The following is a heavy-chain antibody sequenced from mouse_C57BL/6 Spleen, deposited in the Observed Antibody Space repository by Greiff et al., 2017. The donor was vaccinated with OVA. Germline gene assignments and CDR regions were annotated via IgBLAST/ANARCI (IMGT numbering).Heavy chain of an antibody. Sequence: QVQLQQSGAELVRPGSSVKLSCKDSSFAFMASAMHWVKQRPGHGLEWIGSFTMYSDATEYSENFKGKATLTANTSSSTAYMELSSLTSEDSAVYYCAREGTGAFAYWGQGTLVTVSA. CDR1: SFAFMASA. CDR2: FTMYSDAT. V-gene: IGHV1-49*01. J-gene: IGHJ3*01. CDR3: AREGTGAFAY. D-gene: IGHD4-1*01.